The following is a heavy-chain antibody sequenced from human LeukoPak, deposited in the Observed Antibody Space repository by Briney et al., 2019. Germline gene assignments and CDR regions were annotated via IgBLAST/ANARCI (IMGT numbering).Heavy chain of an antibody. V-gene: IGHV1-2*02. Sequence: ASVKASYTASGYPFTGYYMHWVRQAPGHGVKGMGWINPNSGGTNYAQKFQGRVTMTRDTSISTAYMELSRLRSDDAAVYYCTSPGIAAAGLGYWGQGTLVTVSS. CDR1: GYPFTGYY. D-gene: IGHD6-13*01. J-gene: IGHJ4*02. CDR2: INPNSGGT. CDR3: TSPGIAAAGLGY.